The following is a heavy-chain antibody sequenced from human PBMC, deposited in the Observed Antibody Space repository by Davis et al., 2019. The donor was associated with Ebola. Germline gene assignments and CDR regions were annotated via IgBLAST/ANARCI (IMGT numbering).Heavy chain of an antibody. D-gene: IGHD5-12*01. CDR2: IDPSDSYT. V-gene: IGHV5-10-1*01. CDR1: GYSFTSYW. CDR3: ARLEWLRGDFDY. J-gene: IGHJ4*02. Sequence: PGGSLRLSCKGSGYSFTSYWISWVRQMPGKGLEWMGRIDPSDSYTDYSPSFQGHVTISADKSISTAYLQWSSLKASDTAMYYCARLEWLRGDFDYWGQGTLVTVSS.